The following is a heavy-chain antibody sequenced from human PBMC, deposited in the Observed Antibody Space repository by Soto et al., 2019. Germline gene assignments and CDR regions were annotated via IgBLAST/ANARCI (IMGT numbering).Heavy chain of an antibody. CDR2: IAYDESHV. V-gene: IGHV3-30-3*01. J-gene: IGHJ5*02. D-gene: IGHD3-16*01. CDR1: GFTFSNFA. Sequence: QVHLIESGGGLVQPGGSLRLSCAASGFTFSNFAMNWVRQAPGKGLEWLAIIAYDESHVDYADSVKGRFTISRDNSNNTRYLHMSSLSADDTAVYFCARELPPKAIHGVMYSWGQGPLVTVSS. CDR3: ARELPPKAIHGVMYS.